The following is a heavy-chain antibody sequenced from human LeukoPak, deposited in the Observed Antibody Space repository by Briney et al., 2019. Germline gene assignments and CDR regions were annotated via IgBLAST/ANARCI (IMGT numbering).Heavy chain of an antibody. CDR1: GYTFTGYY. CDR2: INPNSGGT. J-gene: IGHJ3*02. Sequence: ASVKVSCKASGYTFTGYYMHWVRQAPGQGPEWMGWINPNSGGTNYAQKFQGRVTMTRDTSISTAYMELSRLRSDDTAVYYCARERKLERDAFDIWGQGTMVTVSS. V-gene: IGHV1-2*02. CDR3: ARERKLERDAFDI. D-gene: IGHD1-1*01.